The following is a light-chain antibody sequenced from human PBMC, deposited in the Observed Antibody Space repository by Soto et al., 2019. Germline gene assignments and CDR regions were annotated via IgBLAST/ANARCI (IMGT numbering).Light chain of an antibody. Sequence: EIVLTQSPGTLSLSPGERATLSCRASQSVSSSYLAWYQQKPGQAPRLLIYGASSRATGIPDRFSGSGSRTDFTLAIIRLEPEDFAVYYCQQYGSSPYTFGQGTKLAIK. CDR2: GAS. V-gene: IGKV3-20*01. CDR3: QQYGSSPYT. CDR1: QSVSSSY. J-gene: IGKJ2*01.